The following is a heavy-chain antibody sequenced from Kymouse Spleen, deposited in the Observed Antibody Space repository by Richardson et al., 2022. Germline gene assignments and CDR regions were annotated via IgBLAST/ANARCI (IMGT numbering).Heavy chain of an antibody. Sequence: QVQLVQSGAEVKKPGASVKVSCKASGYTFTSYDINWVRQATGQGLEWMGWMNPNSGNTGYAQKFQGRVTMTRNTSISTAYMELSSLRSEDTAVYYCAVYSSSLYYYYGMDVWGQGTTVTVSS. CDR2: MNPNSGNT. J-gene: IGHJ6*02. CDR1: GYTFTSYD. CDR3: AVYSSSLYYYYGMDV. V-gene: IGHV1-8*01. D-gene: IGHD6-6*01.